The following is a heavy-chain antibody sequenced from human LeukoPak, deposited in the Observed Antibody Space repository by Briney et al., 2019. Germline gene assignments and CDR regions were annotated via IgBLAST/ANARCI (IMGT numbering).Heavy chain of an antibody. CDR2: IYYSGST. CDR1: TYSISSDYY. J-gene: IGHJ4*02. Sequence: SETLSLTCAVSTYSISSDYYWGWIRQPPGKGLEWIGSIYYSGSTYYNPSLKSRVTISVDTSKNQFSLKLSSVTAADTAVYYCARMRASSSSPTLFDYWGQGTLVTVSS. D-gene: IGHD6-6*01. CDR3: ARMRASSSSPTLFDY. V-gene: IGHV4-38-2*01.